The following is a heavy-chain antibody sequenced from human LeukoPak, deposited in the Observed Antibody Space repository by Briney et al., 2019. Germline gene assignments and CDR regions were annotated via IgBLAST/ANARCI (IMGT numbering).Heavy chain of an antibody. J-gene: IGHJ5*02. D-gene: IGHD3-22*01. V-gene: IGHV1-8*01. Sequence: ASVKVSCKASGYTFTSYDINWVRQATGQGLEWMGWMNPNSGNTGYAQKFQGRVTMTRNTSISTAYMELSSLRSEDTAVYYCARGVPAHYYDSSGYYPWGRGTLVTVSS. CDR3: ARGVPAHYYDSSGYYP. CDR1: GYTFTSYD. CDR2: MNPNSGNT.